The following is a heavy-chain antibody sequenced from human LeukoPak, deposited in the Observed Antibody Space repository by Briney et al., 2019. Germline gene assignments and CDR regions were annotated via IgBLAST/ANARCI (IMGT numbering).Heavy chain of an antibody. D-gene: IGHD6-13*01. CDR1: GYTFTGYY. Sequence: ASVKVSCKASGYTFTGYYMHWVRQAPGQGLEWMGWINPNSGGTNYAHKFQGRVTMTRDTSISTAYMELSRLRSDDTAVYYCARGGYGSSWLGVYYFDYWGQGTLVTVSS. J-gene: IGHJ4*02. CDR3: ARGGYGSSWLGVYYFDY. CDR2: INPNSGGT. V-gene: IGHV1-2*07.